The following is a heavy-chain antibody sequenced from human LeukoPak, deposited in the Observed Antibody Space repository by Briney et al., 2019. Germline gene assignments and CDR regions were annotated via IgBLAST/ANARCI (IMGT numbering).Heavy chain of an antibody. CDR1: GGTFSSYA. Sequence: SVKVSCKASGGTFSSYAISWVRQAPGQGLEWMGRIIPILGIANYAQKFQGRVTITADKSTSTAYMELSSLRSEDTAVYYCATDGRYSGSHSVAFDIWGQGTMVTVSS. CDR2: IIPILGIA. V-gene: IGHV1-69*04. CDR3: ATDGRYSGSHSVAFDI. D-gene: IGHD1-26*01. J-gene: IGHJ3*02.